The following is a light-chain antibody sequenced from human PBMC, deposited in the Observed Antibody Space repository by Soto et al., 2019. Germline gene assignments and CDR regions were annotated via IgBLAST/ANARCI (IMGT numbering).Light chain of an antibody. V-gene: IGKV3-20*01. J-gene: IGKJ1*01. CDR1: QSVSSSF. CDR3: QHDGTSLWQ. Sequence: EIMLTQSPGTLSWSPGERATLSCRASQSVSSSFLAWYQQKPGQAPRLLIYGASIRATGIPDRFSGSGSGTDFTLTISRLEPEEFAMYLCQHDGTSLWQFGQGTKVEIK. CDR2: GAS.